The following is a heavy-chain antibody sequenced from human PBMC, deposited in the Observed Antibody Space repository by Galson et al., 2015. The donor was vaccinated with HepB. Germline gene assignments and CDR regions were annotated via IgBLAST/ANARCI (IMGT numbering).Heavy chain of an antibody. J-gene: IGHJ5*02. V-gene: IGHV4-34*01. D-gene: IGHD3-10*01. CDR1: GGSFSGYY. CDR2: INHSGST. Sequence: ETLSLTCAVYGGSFSGYYWSWIRQPPGKGLEWIGEINHSGSTNYNPSLKSRVTISVDTSKNQFSLKLSSVTAADTAVYYCARGKSYYGSGSYYRWFDPWGQGTLVTVSS. CDR3: ARGKSYYGSGSYYRWFDP.